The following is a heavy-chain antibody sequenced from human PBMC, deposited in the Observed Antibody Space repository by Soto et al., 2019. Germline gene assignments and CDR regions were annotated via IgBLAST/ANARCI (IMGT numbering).Heavy chain of an antibody. D-gene: IGHD2-2*01. Sequence: SETLSLTCAVSRGSFIGYYWSWVRQFPGKGLEWIGEIIHTGSTNYNPSLKSRVTMSIDTSKKEISLKLSSVTAADTAVYYCARVGQPPSDYWGQGTLVTVSS. V-gene: IGHV4-34*12. CDR3: ARVGQPPSDY. J-gene: IGHJ4*02. CDR2: IIHTGST. CDR1: RGSFIGYY.